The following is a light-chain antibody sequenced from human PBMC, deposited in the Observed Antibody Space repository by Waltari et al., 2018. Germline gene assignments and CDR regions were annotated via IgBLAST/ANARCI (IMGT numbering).Light chain of an antibody. V-gene: IGKV3-20*01. CDR2: DAS. Sequence: ELVLTQSPGTLSLSPVERATHSCSASQSGSRTLAWYQQKPGQAPRLLIYDASIRATGIPDRFSGSGSGTDFSLIISRLEPEDFAVYYCQKYGTLPATFGQGTKVEIK. CDR3: QKYGTLPAT. CDR1: QSGSRT. J-gene: IGKJ1*01.